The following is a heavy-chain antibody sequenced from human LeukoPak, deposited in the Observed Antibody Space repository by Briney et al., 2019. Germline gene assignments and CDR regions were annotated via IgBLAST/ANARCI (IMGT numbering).Heavy chain of an antibody. D-gene: IGHD3-22*01. Sequence: SETLSLTCAVYGGSFSGYYWSWIRQPPGEGLEWIGEINHSGSTNYNPSLKSRVTISVDTSKNQFSLKLSSVTAADTAVYYCARAPDDNYYYYGMDVWGQGTTVTVSS. CDR1: GGSFSGYY. CDR2: INHSGST. CDR3: ARAPDDNYYYYGMDV. V-gene: IGHV4-34*01. J-gene: IGHJ6*02.